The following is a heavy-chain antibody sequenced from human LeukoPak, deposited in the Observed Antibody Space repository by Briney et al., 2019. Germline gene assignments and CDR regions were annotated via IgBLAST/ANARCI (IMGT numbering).Heavy chain of an antibody. V-gene: IGHV1-46*01. D-gene: IGHD3-3*01. CDR1: GYTFTSYY. Sequence: ASVKVSCKASGYTFTSYYMHWVRQAPGQGLEWMGIINPSGGSTSYAQKFQGRVTMTRDTSTSTVYMELSSLRSEDTAVYYCARAASPTSCYDFWSGYYFYWGQGTLVTVSS. CDR3: ARAASPTSCYDFWSGYYFY. CDR2: INPSGGST. J-gene: IGHJ4*02.